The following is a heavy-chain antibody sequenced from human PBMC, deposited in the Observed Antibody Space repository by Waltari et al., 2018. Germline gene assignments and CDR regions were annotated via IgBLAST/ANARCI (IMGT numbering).Heavy chain of an antibody. V-gene: IGHV3-7*01. J-gene: IGHJ4*02. D-gene: IGHD1-20*01. CDR1: GSTFSYHW. CDR3: ARLYMAAFDY. Sequence: EVQLVASGGGLVKHGGSLSLSCAASGSTFSYHWMTWVRQAPGKGLEWVANIKEDGGEKYYVDSVKGRFTISRDNAKNSLYLQMNSLRAEDTAVYYCARLYMAAFDYWDEGTLVTVSS. CDR2: IKEDGGEK.